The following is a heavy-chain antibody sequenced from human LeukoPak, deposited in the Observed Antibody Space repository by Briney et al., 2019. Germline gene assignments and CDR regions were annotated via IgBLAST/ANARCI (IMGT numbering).Heavy chain of an antibody. D-gene: IGHD3-22*01. CDR1: GYTLTELS. Sequence: ASVKVSCKVSGYTLTELSMHWVRQAPGKGLEWMGGFDPEDGETIYAQKFQGRVTMTEDTSTDTAYMELSSLRSEDTAVYYCASTTYYYDSSGYLSFYFDYWGQGTLVTVSS. V-gene: IGHV1-24*01. CDR3: ASTTYYYDSSGYLSFYFDY. J-gene: IGHJ4*02. CDR2: FDPEDGET.